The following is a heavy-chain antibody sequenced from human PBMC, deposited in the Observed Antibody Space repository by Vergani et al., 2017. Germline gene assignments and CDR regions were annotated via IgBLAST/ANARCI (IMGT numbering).Heavy chain of an antibody. Sequence: QVQLQESGPGLVKPSETLSLTCAVYGGSFSGYYWSWIRQPPGKGLEWIGEINHSGSTNYNPSLKSRVTISVDTSKNQFSLKLSSVTAADTAVYYCARKDLGTAFDIWGQGTMVTVSS. CDR2: INHSGST. J-gene: IGHJ3*02. CDR3: ARKDLGTAFDI. V-gene: IGHV4-34*01. D-gene: IGHD1-1*01. CDR1: GGSFSGYY.